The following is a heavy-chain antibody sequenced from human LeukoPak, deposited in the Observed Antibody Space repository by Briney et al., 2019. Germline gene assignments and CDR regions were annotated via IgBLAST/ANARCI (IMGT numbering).Heavy chain of an antibody. J-gene: IGHJ4*02. Sequence: SSETLSDTCAVSGGSICGSSYFWGWIRQPPGKGLEWIGSIYYSGNTYYNPSLKSRVTISVDTSKNQFSLKLSSVTAADTAVYYCARLKEGIDYWGQGTLVTVSS. CDR3: ARLKEGIDY. D-gene: IGHD3-10*01. CDR1: GGSICGSSYF. V-gene: IGHV4-39*01. CDR2: IYYSGNT.